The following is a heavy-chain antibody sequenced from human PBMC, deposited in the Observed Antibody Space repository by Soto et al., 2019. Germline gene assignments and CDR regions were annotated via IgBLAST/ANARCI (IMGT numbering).Heavy chain of an antibody. CDR2: IYYSGST. J-gene: IGHJ5*02. D-gene: IGHD3-10*01. CDR1: GGSISSGGYY. Sequence: PSETLSLTCTVSGGSISSGGYYWSWIRQHPGKGLEWIGYIYYSGSTYYNPSLKSRVTISVDTSKNQFSLKLSSVTAADTAVYYCARGVLWFGELYIPSSPLGGFDPWGQGTLVTVSS. CDR3: ARGVLWFGELYIPSSPLGGFDP. V-gene: IGHV4-31*03.